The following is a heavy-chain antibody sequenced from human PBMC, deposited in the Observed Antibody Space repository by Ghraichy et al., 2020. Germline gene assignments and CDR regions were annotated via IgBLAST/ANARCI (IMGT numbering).Heavy chain of an antibody. V-gene: IGHV4-39*01. CDR2: IYYSGST. CDR3: ARPGYYYDSSGYYPAGDY. CDR1: GGSISSSSYY. J-gene: IGHJ4*02. D-gene: IGHD3-22*01. Sequence: SETLSLTCTVSGGSISSSSYYWGWIRQPPGKGLEWIGSIYYSGSTYYNPSLKGRVTISVDTSKNQFSLKLSSVTAADTAVYYCARPGYYYDSSGYYPAGDYWGQGTLVTVSS.